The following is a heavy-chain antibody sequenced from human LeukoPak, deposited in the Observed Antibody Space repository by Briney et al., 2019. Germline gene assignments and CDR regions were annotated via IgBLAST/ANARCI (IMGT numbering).Heavy chain of an antibody. CDR3: ARGSAYDYRAFDI. D-gene: IGHD5-12*01. CDR2: INPSSGGT. V-gene: IGHV1-2*02. Sequence: ASVKVSCKASGYTFTGYYMHWVRQAPGQGLEWIGWINPSSGGTDYAQKFQGRVTMSRDTSITTAYLELSSLRSDDTAVYYCARGSAYDYRAFDIWGQGTTVTVSP. J-gene: IGHJ3*02. CDR1: GYTFTGYY.